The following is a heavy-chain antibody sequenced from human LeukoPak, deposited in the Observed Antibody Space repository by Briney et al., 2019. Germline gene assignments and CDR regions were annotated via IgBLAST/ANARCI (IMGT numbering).Heavy chain of an antibody. J-gene: IGHJ4*02. Sequence: GGSLRLSCAASGFTFSSYGMHWVRQAPGKGLEWVAYIQYDGGNKYHADSVKGRFTISRDNSKDTLYLEMNSLRADDTALYYCAKPLPGSAPRPFDYWGQGTLVTVSS. CDR2: IQYDGGNK. CDR3: AKPLPGSAPRPFDY. CDR1: GFTFSSYG. D-gene: IGHD1-26*01. V-gene: IGHV3-30*02.